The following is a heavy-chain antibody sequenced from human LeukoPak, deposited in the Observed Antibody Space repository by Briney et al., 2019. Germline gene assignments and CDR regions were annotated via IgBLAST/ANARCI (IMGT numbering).Heavy chain of an antibody. J-gene: IGHJ3*02. CDR2: FHVSGST. D-gene: IGHD6-19*01. CDR1: GGSISNYF. Sequence: SETLSLTCTVSGGSISNYFWSWIRQPAGKGLEWIGRFHVSGSTNYNPSLKSRVTISVDTSKNQFSLKLSSVTAADTAVYYCARHSGIAVGGSDAFDIWGQGTMVTVSS. V-gene: IGHV4-4*07. CDR3: ARHSGIAVGGSDAFDI.